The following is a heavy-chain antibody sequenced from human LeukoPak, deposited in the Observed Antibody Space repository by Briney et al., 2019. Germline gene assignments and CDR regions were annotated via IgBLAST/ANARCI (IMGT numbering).Heavy chain of an antibody. J-gene: IGHJ4*02. Sequence: SVKVSCKASGGTFSSYAISWVRQAPGQGLEWMGRIIPILGIANYAQKFQGRVTITADKSTGTAYMELSSLRSEDTAVYYCARDLPRDSSGWYGPWDYWGQGTLVTVSS. D-gene: IGHD6-19*01. V-gene: IGHV1-69*04. CDR1: GGTFSSYA. CDR3: ARDLPRDSSGWYGPWDY. CDR2: IIPILGIA.